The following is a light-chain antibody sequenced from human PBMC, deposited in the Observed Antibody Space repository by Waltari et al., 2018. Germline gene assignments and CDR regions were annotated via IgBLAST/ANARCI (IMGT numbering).Light chain of an antibody. J-gene: IGLJ1*01. CDR2: DVT. V-gene: IGLV2-14*03. CDR3: SSYTTSSTYV. CDR1: SSDVGGYNF. Sequence: QSALTQPASVSGSPGQSITISCTGTSSDVGGYNFVSWYQQHPGKAPKLIIYDVTNRPSGVSNRFSGSKSGNTASLTISGVQAEDGADYYCSSYTTSSTYVFGTGTKVTVL.